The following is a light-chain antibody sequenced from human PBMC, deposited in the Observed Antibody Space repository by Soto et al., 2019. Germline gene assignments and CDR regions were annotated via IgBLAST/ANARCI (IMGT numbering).Light chain of an antibody. CDR3: SSYTSTNTVV. Sequence: QSALTQPASVSGSPGQSITVSCTGSSSDFGDDKYVSWYQQHPGKAPKLIIYEVSSRPSGVSNRFSGSKSANTASLTISGLQAEDEADYYCSSYTSTNTVVFGGGTKLTVL. CDR2: EVS. CDR1: SSDFGDDKY. V-gene: IGLV2-14*01. J-gene: IGLJ2*01.